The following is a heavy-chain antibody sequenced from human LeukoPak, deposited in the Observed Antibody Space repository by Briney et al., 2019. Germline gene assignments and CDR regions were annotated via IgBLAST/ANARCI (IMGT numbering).Heavy chain of an antibody. D-gene: IGHD3-22*01. CDR2: IYSGGST. CDR3: ARDYYDSSGYYGYFDY. CDR1: GFTVSSNY. V-gene: IGHV3-66*01. Sequence: GGSLRLSCAASGFTVSSNYMSWVRQAPGKGLEWVSVIYSGGSTYYADSVKGGFTISRDNSKNTLYLQMNSLRAEDTAVYYCARDYYDSSGYYGYFDYWGQGTLVTVSS. J-gene: IGHJ4*02.